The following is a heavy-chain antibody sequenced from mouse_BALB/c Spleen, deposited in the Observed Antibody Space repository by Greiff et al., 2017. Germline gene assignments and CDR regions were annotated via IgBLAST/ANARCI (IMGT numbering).Heavy chain of an antibody. V-gene: IGHV2-6-7*01. J-gene: IGHJ3*01. D-gene: IGHD2-4*01. CDR1: GFSLTGYG. CDR2: IWGDGST. Sequence: QVQLKESGPGLVAPSQSLSITCTVSGFSLTGYGVNWVRQPPGKGLEWLGMIWGDGSTDYNSALKSRLSISKDNSKSQVFLKMNSLQTDDTAMYYCARGGDDYDVFGFAYWGQGTLVTVSA. CDR3: ARGGDDYDVFGFAY.